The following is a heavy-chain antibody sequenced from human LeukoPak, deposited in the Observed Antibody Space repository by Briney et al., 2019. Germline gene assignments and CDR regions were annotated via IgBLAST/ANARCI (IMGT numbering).Heavy chain of an antibody. V-gene: IGHV4-59*01. J-gene: IGHJ6*03. Sequence: PSETLSLTCTVSGGSISSYYWSWIRQPPGKGLEWIGYIYYSGSTNYNPSLKSRVTISVDTFKNQFSLKLSSVTAADTAVYYCARAGIYYYYYYMDVWGKGTTVTISS. CDR3: ARAGIYYYYYYMDV. D-gene: IGHD2/OR15-2a*01. CDR2: IYYSGST. CDR1: GGSISSYY.